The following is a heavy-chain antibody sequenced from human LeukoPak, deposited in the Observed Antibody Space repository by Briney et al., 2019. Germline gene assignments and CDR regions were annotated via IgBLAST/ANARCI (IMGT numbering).Heavy chain of an antibody. D-gene: IGHD6-19*01. CDR2: IYYSGST. CDR3: ARADSSGWYANCFDY. J-gene: IGHJ4*02. V-gene: IGHV4-61*01. CDR1: GGSVSSGSYY. Sequence: SETLSLTCTVSGGSVSSGSYYWSWIRQPPGKGLEWIGYIYYSGSTNYNPSLKSRVTISVDTSKNQFSLKLSSVTAADTAVYYCARADSSGWYANCFDYWGQGTLVTVSS.